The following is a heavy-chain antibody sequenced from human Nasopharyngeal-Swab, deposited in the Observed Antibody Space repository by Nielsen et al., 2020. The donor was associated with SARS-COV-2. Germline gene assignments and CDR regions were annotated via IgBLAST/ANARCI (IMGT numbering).Heavy chain of an antibody. CDR1: GFTFSSYG. J-gene: IGHJ2*01. D-gene: IGHD3-10*01. CDR3: ASDLSLNFDL. Sequence: GESLKISCAASGFTFSSYGMHWVRQAPGKGLEWVSYLSRGSTIFYADSVKGRFTISRDSAKTSLYLQMNSLRAEDTAVYYCASDLSLNFDLWGRGTLVTVSS. CDR2: LSRGSTI. V-gene: IGHV3-48*01.